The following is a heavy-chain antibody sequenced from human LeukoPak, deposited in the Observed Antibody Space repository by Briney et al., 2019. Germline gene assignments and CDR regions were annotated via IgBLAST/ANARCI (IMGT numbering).Heavy chain of an antibody. CDR2: IYYSGST. V-gene: IGHV4-59*01. CDR1: GGSISSYY. D-gene: IGHD3-16*01. Sequence: SETLSLTCTVSGGSISSYYWSWIRQPPGKGLEWIGYIYYSGSTHYNPSLKSRVTISVDTSKNQFSLKLSSVTAADTAVYYCASSDPFSSSYAFDIWGQGTLVTVSS. CDR3: ASSDPFSSSYAFDI. J-gene: IGHJ4*02.